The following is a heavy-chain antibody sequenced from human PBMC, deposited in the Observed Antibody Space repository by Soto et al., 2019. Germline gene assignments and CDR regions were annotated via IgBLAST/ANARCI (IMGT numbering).Heavy chain of an antibody. CDR2: ISSNGGST. J-gene: IGHJ4*02. V-gene: IGHV3-64D*08. D-gene: IGHD6-13*01. Sequence: GGSLRLSCSASGFTFSSYAMHWVRQAPGKGLEYVSAISSNGGSTYYADSVKGRFTISRDNSKNTLYLQMSSLRAEDTAVYYCVKAPKLSAAGPSFDYWGQGTLVTVSS. CDR3: VKAPKLSAAGPSFDY. CDR1: GFTFSSYA.